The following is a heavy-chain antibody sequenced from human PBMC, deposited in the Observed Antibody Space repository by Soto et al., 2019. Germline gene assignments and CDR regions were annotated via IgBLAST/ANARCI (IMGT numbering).Heavy chain of an antibody. CDR1: GYTFTSYY. CDR2: INPSGGST. CDR3: ARASEFTYYDILTGFNWFDP. D-gene: IGHD3-9*01. J-gene: IGHJ5*02. Sequence: ASLKVACKSSGYTFTSYYMHGVRRAPGRGGEWMGIINPSGGSTSYAQKFQGRVTMTRDTSTSTVYMELSSLRSEDTAVYYCARASEFTYYDILTGFNWFDPWGQGTLVTVSS. V-gene: IGHV1-46*03.